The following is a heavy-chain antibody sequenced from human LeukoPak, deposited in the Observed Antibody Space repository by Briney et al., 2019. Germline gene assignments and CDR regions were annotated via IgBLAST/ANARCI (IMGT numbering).Heavy chain of an antibody. CDR2: IIPIFGTA. CDR1: GGTFSSYA. Sequence: SVRVSCKASGGTFSSYAVSWVRRAPGQGLEWMGGIIPIFGTANYAQKFQGRVTITADESTSTAYMELSSLRSEDTAVYYCARWEYCSSTSCYTPFDYWGQGTLVTVST. J-gene: IGHJ4*02. D-gene: IGHD2-2*01. CDR3: ARWEYCSSTSCYTPFDY. V-gene: IGHV1-69*13.